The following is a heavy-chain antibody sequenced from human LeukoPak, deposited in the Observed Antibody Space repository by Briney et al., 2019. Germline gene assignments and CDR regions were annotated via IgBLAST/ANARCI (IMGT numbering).Heavy chain of an antibody. CDR1: GYTLTELS. Sequence: GASVKVSCKVSGYTLTELSMHWVRQAPGKGLEWMGGFDPEDGETIYAQKFQGRVTMTGDTSTDTAYMELSSLRSEDTAVYYCATEADWLLDGMDVWGQGTTVTVSS. D-gene: IGHD3-9*01. V-gene: IGHV1-24*01. CDR3: ATEADWLLDGMDV. J-gene: IGHJ6*02. CDR2: FDPEDGET.